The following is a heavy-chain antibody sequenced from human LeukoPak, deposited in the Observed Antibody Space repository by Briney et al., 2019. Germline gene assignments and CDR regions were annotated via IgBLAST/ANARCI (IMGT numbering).Heavy chain of an antibody. V-gene: IGHV3-48*04. CDR3: ARTFGGSYYFDY. D-gene: IGHD1-26*01. CDR1: GFTFSSYG. J-gene: IGHJ4*02. CDR2: ISGSGSTM. Sequence: GGSLRLSCAASGFTFSSYGMHWVRQAPGKGLEWVSYISGSGSTMYYADSVKGRFTISRDNAKNSLYLQMNNLRAEDTAVYYCARTFGGSYYFDYWGQGTLVTVSS.